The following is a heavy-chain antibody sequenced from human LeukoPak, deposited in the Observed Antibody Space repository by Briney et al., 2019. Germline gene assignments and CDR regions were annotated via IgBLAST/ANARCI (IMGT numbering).Heavy chain of an antibody. D-gene: IGHD2-15*01. CDR2: IDSRAKSHAT. Sequence: PGGSLRLSCAGSGFTFSDCAIHWVRQAPGKGLEWVARIDSRAKSHATAYAASVRGRFTVSRDDSKSTAWLQMNSLETEDTAVYFCTRDGGSWSHLDFWGQGTLATVSS. CDR3: TRDGGSWSHLDF. V-gene: IGHV3-73*01. CDR1: GFTFSDCA. J-gene: IGHJ4*02.